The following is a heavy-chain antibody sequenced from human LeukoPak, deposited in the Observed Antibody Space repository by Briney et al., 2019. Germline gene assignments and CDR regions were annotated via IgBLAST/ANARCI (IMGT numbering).Heavy chain of an antibody. D-gene: IGHD6-13*01. Sequence: PGGSLRLSCATSGFTFTNYLMSWVRQAPGKGLEWVANIKEDGSTKWYVDSVRSRFTISRDNAKNSLYLQMDGLRAEDTAVYYCARDRESNWYPYLDAWGQGTLVTVSP. CDR3: ARDRESNWYPYLDA. V-gene: IGHV3-7*01. CDR1: GFTFTNYL. J-gene: IGHJ4*02. CDR2: IKEDGSTK.